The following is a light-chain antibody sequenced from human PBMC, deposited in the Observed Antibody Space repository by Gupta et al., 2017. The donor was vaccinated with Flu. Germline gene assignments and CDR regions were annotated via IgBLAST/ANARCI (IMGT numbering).Light chain of an antibody. CDR3: QQYNSYSVT. V-gene: IGKV1-5*03. Sequence: DIQMTQSPSTLSASVGDSVTITCRASQSLSSWLAWYQQKPGKAPKLLIYKASTLEGGVPSRFSGSGSGTEFTLTISSLQPDDFATYYCQQYNSYSVTFGGGTKVEIK. CDR1: QSLSSW. J-gene: IGKJ4*01. CDR2: KAS.